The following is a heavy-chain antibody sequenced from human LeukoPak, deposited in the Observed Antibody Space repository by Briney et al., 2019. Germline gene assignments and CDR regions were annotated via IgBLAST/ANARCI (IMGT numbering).Heavy chain of an antibody. V-gene: IGHV4-34*01. D-gene: IGHD3-10*01. Sequence: SETLSLTCAVYGGSFSANYWTWIRQTPGKGLECIGEINHSGSTKYNPSLKSRVTMSIDTSKEQVSLRLTSVTAADTAVYYCARSGTGTSAWGFDIWGLGTMVTVSS. CDR1: GGSFSANY. J-gene: IGHJ3*02. CDR3: ARSGTGTSAWGFDI. CDR2: INHSGST.